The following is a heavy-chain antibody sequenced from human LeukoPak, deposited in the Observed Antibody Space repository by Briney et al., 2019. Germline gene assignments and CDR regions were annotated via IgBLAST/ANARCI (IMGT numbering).Heavy chain of an antibody. CDR2: INPDSGGT. CDR3: ARAVKTKYSSSWYDY. J-gene: IGHJ4*02. Sequence: ASVKVSCKASGYTFTGNYMHWVRQAPGQGLEWMGWINPDSGGTNYAQKFHGRVTMTGDTSISTAYMDLSRLRSGDTAVYYCARAVKTKYSSSWYDYWGQGTLVTASS. D-gene: IGHD6-13*01. CDR1: GYTFTGNY. V-gene: IGHV1-2*02.